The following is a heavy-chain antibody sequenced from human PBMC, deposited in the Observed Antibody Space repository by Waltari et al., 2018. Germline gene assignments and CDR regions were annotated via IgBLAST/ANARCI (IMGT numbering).Heavy chain of an antibody. CDR1: GGSISSGGYY. V-gene: IGHV4-31*03. CDR2: IYYSGST. Sequence: QVQLQESGPGLVKPSQTLSLTCTVSGGSISSGGYYWSWIRQHPGKGLEWIGYIYYSGSTYYNPSLKSRVTISVDTSKNQFSLKLSSVTAADTAVYYCARGLHLPYCGGNCHPNWGLGLPDYWGQGTLVTVSS. CDR3: ARGLHLPYCGGNCHPNWGLGLPDY. J-gene: IGHJ4*02. D-gene: IGHD2-21*01.